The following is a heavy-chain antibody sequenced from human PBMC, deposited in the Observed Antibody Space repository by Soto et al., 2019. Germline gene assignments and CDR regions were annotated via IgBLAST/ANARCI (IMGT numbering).Heavy chain of an antibody. CDR3: ARRRIVTMVRGVTNTPIDY. CDR1: AASISSSSDY. CDR2: INHSGGT. V-gene: IGHV4-39*07. D-gene: IGHD3-10*01. Sequence: SETLCLTCTVSAASISSSSDYWAWIRQSPGRGLEWIGEINHSGGTNYNPSLKSRVTISVDTSKNQFSLKLSSVTAADTAVYYCARRRIVTMVRGVTNTPIDYWGQGTLVTVSS. J-gene: IGHJ4*02.